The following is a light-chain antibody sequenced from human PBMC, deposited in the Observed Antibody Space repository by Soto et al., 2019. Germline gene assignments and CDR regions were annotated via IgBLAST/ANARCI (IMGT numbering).Light chain of an antibody. CDR3: QQTYKNSWT. J-gene: IGKJ3*01. CDR1: HSIDFY. V-gene: IGKV1-39*01. CDR2: GAS. Sequence: VQMTQSPSSLSAFVGYRVTIACRASHSIDFYLNWYQQKNGQAPKLLIYGASNLQSGVPSRFIGSGSATDVYLTISSLQTEDFATYYCQQTYKNSWTFGPGTKVDIK.